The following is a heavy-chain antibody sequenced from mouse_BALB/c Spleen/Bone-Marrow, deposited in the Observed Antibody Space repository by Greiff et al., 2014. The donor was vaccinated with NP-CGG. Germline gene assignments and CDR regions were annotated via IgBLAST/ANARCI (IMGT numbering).Heavy chain of an antibody. D-gene: IGHD1-2*01. CDR2: INPSTGYT. Sequence: QVQLQQPGAELARPGASVKMSCKASGYTFTSYWIHWVKQRPGQGLEWIGYINPSTGYTEYNQKFKDKATLTADKSSSTAYMQLSSLTSEDSAVYYCARRETTALDYWGQGTTLTVSS. V-gene: IGHV1-4*01. J-gene: IGHJ2*01. CDR3: ARRETTALDY. CDR1: GYTFTSYW.